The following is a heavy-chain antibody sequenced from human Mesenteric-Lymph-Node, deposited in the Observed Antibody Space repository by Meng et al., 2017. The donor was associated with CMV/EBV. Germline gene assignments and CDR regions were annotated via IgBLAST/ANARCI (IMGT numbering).Heavy chain of an antibody. D-gene: IGHD3-10*01. CDR3: ARGGVYFGDFLRYFDS. Sequence: ASVKVSCKTSGYTFTTYGITWVRQAPGQGLEWMGWISSYNGNTNFAQRFQGRVTMTTDTASSTAYMELRSLRSDDTAVYYCARGGVYFGDFLRYFDSWGQGTLVTVSS. J-gene: IGHJ4*02. CDR2: ISSYNGNT. CDR1: GYTFTTYG. V-gene: IGHV1-18*01.